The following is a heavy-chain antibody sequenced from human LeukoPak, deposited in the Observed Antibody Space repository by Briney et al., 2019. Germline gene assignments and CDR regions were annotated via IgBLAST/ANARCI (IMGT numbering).Heavy chain of an antibody. Sequence: GGSLRLSCAASGFTFSSYDMHWVRRATGKGLEWVSAIGTAGDTYYPGSVKGRFTISRENAKNSLYLQMNSLRAGDTAVYYCARGHIAVAGTRVEGFDYWGQGTLVTVSS. V-gene: IGHV3-13*01. CDR1: GFTFSSYD. D-gene: IGHD6-19*01. CDR2: IGTAGDT. CDR3: ARGHIAVAGTRVEGFDY. J-gene: IGHJ4*02.